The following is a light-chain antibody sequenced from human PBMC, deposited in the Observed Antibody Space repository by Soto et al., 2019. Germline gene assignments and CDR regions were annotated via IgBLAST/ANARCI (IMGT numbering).Light chain of an antibody. V-gene: IGLV2-8*01. CDR1: SSDVGKYDY. CDR3: TSYTSIIPYV. CDR2: EVS. J-gene: IGLJ1*01. Sequence: QSALTQPPSASGSPGQSVTISCTGTSSDVGKYDYVSWFQHHPGKAPKLIIYEVSKRPSGVPDRFSGSKSGSTASLTVSGLQTEDEADYYCTSYTSIIPYVFGTGTKVTVL.